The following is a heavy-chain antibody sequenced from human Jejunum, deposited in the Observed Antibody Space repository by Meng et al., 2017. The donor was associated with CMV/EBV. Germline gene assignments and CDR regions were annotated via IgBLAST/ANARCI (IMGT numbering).Heavy chain of an antibody. CDR3: ATHYDFWTGYLDY. CDR2: IYYTGST. V-gene: IGHV4-61*01. J-gene: IGHJ4*02. D-gene: IGHD3/OR15-3a*01. CDR1: GYSGRSGSYH. Sequence: GYSGRSGSYHWSWIRQPPGKGLEWIGSIYYTGSTYYNPSLKSRVTISLDGSQNQFSLRLTSVTAADTAVYYCATHYDFWTGYLDYWGRGMLVTVSS.